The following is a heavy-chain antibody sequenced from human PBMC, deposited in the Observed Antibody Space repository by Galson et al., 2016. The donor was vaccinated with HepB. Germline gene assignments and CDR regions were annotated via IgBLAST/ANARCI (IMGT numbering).Heavy chain of an antibody. V-gene: IGHV3-21*01. J-gene: IGHJ4*02. D-gene: IGHD2-21*02. CDR2: ISSSSNYI. CDR3: ARDPYCGGDRHGSG. Sequence: SLRLSCAASGFSFNSHTMNWVRQAPGKGLEWVSSISSSSNYIDYADSVKGRFTISRDNAKNPLYLQMNSLRAEDTAVYYCARDPYCGGDRHGSGWGQGTLFSVSS. CDR1: GFSFNSHT.